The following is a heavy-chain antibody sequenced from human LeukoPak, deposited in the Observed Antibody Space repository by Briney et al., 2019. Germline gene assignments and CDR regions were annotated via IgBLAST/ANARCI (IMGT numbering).Heavy chain of an antibody. J-gene: IGHJ3*02. V-gene: IGHV1-18*01. Sequence: ASVKVSCKASGNTFTSYGISWVRQAPGQGLEWMGWISAYNGNTNYAQKLQGRVTMTTDTSTSTAYMELRSLRSDDTAVYYCARDHYDFWSGYTAHAFDIWGQGTMVTVSS. CDR2: ISAYNGNT. D-gene: IGHD3-3*01. CDR3: ARDHYDFWSGYTAHAFDI. CDR1: GNTFTSYG.